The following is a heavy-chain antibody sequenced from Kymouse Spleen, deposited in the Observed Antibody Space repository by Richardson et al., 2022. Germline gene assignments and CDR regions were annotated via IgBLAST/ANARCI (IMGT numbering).Heavy chain of an antibody. D-gene: IGHD3-10*01. CDR1: GFTFSSYS. CDR2: ISSSSSTI. V-gene: IGHV3-48*02. Sequence: EVQLVESGGGLVQPGGSLRLSCAASGFTFSSYSMNWVRQAPGKGLEWVSYISSSSSTIYYADSVKGRFTISRDNAKNSLYLQMNSLRDEDTAVYYCARGGYYGSGSSLDYWGQGTLVTVSS. CDR3: ARGGYYGSGSSLDY. J-gene: IGHJ4*02.